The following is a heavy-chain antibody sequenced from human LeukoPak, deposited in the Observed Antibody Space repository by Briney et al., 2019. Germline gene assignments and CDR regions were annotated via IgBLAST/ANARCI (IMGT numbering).Heavy chain of an antibody. D-gene: IGHD4-17*01. Sequence: ASVKVSCKASGYTFTSYDINWVRQATGQGLEWMGWMNPNSGNTGYAQKFQGRVTMTRNTSISTAYMELRSLRSDDTAVYYCATRVRGDYGYYYYMDVWGKGTTVTVSS. CDR3: ATRVRGDYGYYYYMDV. V-gene: IGHV1-8*01. J-gene: IGHJ6*03. CDR2: MNPNSGNT. CDR1: GYTFTSYD.